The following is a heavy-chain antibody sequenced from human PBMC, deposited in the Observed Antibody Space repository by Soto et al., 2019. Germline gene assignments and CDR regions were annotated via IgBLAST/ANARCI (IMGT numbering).Heavy chain of an antibody. CDR3: AREGASLAPMVRGVPSRAFDI. V-gene: IGHV3-33*01. CDR2: IWYDGSNK. J-gene: IGHJ3*02. CDR1: GFTFSSYG. Sequence: GGSLRLSCAASGFTFSSYGMHWVRQAPGKGLEWVAVIWYDGSNKYYADSVKGRFTISRDNSKNTLYLQMNSLRAEDTAVYYCAREGASLAPMVRGVPSRAFDIWGQGTMVTVSS. D-gene: IGHD3-10*01.